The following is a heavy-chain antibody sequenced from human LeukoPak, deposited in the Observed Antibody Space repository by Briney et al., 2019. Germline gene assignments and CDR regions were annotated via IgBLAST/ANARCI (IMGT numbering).Heavy chain of an antibody. CDR2: INHSGST. V-gene: IGHV4-34*01. CDR3: XXXQNEYSYGPFDY. Sequence: PSETLSLTCAVYGGSFSGYYWSWIRQPPGKGLEWIGEINHSGSTNYNPSLKSRVTISVDTSKNQFSLKLSSVTAADTAVYYCXXXQNEYSYGPFDYWGQGTLVTVSS. J-gene: IGHJ4*02. D-gene: IGHD5-18*01. CDR1: GGSFSGYY.